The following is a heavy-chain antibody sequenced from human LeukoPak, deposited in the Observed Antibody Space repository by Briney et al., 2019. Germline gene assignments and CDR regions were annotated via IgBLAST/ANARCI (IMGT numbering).Heavy chain of an antibody. J-gene: IGHJ6*04. CDR2: ISSSSSYI. Sequence: GGSLRLSCAASGFTFSSYSMNWVRQAPGKGLEWVSSISSSSSYIYYADSVKGRLTISRDNAKNSLYLQMNSLRAEDTAVYYCAREPLPAASGVWGKGTTVTVSS. V-gene: IGHV3-21*01. D-gene: IGHD2-2*01. CDR1: GFTFSSYS. CDR3: AREPLPAASGV.